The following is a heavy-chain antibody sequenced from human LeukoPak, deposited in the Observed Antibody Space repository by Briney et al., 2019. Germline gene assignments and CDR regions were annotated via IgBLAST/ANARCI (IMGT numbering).Heavy chain of an antibody. V-gene: IGHV3-11*06. J-gene: IGHJ5*02. D-gene: IGHD1-1*01. CDR1: GFTFSDYY. CDR3: ARDVGETGTTAWFDP. CDR2: ISSSSSYT. Sequence: GGSLRLSCAASGFTFSDYYMSWIRQAPGKGLEWVSYISSSSSYTNYADSVKGRFTISRDNAKNSLYLQMNSLRAEDTAVYYCARDVGETGTTAWFDPWGRGPRSPSPQ.